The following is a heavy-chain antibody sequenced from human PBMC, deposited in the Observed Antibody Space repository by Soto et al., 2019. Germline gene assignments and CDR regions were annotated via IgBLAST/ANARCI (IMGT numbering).Heavy chain of an antibody. CDR2: ISAYNGNT. CDR1: GYTFTNYG. CDR3: ARDWAAWDIALVPYFDY. D-gene: IGHD1-26*01. Sequence: QVQLVQSGAEVKKPGASVKVPCKASGYTFTNYGFSWVRQAPGQGLEWLGWISAYNGNTKYADNLQGRVTMTTDTSTNTAYMELGSLTSGDTAVYHCARDWAAWDIALVPYFDYWGQGTLVTVSA. V-gene: IGHV1-18*01. J-gene: IGHJ4*02.